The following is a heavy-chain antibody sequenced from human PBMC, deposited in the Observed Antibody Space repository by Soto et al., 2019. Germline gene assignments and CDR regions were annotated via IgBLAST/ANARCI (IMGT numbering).Heavy chain of an antibody. D-gene: IGHD3-10*01. CDR3: ARDYYGSGSYSNYFDY. Sequence: QVQLVQSGAEVKKPGASVKVSCKASGYTFTSYYMHWVRQAPGQGFEWMGIINPSGGSTSYAQKFQGRLTRTRDTSTSTVYMELSSLRSEDTAVYYCARDYYGSGSYSNYFDYWGQGTLVTVSS. V-gene: IGHV1-46*03. J-gene: IGHJ4*02. CDR1: GYTFTSYY. CDR2: INPSGGST.